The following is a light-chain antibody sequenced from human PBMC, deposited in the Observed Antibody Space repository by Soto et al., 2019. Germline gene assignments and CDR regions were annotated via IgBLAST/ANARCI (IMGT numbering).Light chain of an antibody. CDR1: QSISSN. CDR2: RAS. Sequence: EIVMTQSPATLSVSPGERATLSCRASQSISSNLAWYQQKPGQAPRLFIFRASSRAAGIPARFSGSGSGSEFNITISSLQSEDFAVYYCQQYGSSPPLTFGGGTKVDIK. CDR3: QQYGSSPPLT. V-gene: IGKV3-15*01. J-gene: IGKJ4*01.